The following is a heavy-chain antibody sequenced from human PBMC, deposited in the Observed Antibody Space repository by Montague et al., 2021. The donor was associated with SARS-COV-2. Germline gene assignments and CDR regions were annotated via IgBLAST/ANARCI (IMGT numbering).Heavy chain of an antibody. V-gene: IGHV6-1*01. Sequence: CAISGDSVSSNSAAWNWIRQSPSRGLEWLGRTYYRSKWYNDYALSVKSRITINPDTSKNQFSLKLSSVTAADTAVYYCAIPMVRGFSRAFDIWGQGTMVTVSS. J-gene: IGHJ3*02. CDR1: GDSVSSNSAA. D-gene: IGHD3-10*01. CDR2: TYYRSKWYN. CDR3: AIPMVRGFSRAFDI.